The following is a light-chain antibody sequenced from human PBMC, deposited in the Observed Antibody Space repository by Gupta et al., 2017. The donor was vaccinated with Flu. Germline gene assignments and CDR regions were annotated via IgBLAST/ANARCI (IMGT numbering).Light chain of an antibody. CDR2: SKN. Sequence: QSVLTQPPSASGTPGQRVTISCSGSSSNIGSNYVYWYQQLPGTEPKPLIYSKNQRPSGGTDRGLCSTSGNYASRATGALRSEEEADEYCGEWDDSMRGFVFGGGTQVTVL. CDR3: GEWDDSMRGFV. J-gene: IGLJ2*01. CDR1: SSNIGSNY. V-gene: IGLV1-47*02.